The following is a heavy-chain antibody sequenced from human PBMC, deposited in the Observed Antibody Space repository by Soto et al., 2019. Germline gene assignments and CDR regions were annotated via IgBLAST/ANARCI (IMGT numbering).Heavy chain of an antibody. J-gene: IGHJ6*02. CDR2: IIPIFGTA. CDR3: ASRTGTTDYYYYYGMDV. CDR1: GGTFSSYA. D-gene: IGHD1-7*01. V-gene: IGHV1-69*01. Sequence: QVQLVQSGAEVKKPGSSVKVSCKASGGTFSSYAISWVRQAPGQGLEWMGGIIPIFGTANYAQKFQGRVTITADESTSTAYMELSSLRSEDTAAYYCASRTGTTDYYYYYGMDVWGQGTTVTVSS.